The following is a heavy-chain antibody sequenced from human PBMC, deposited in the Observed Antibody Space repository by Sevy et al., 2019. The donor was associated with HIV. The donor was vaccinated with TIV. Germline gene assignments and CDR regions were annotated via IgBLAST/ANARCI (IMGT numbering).Heavy chain of an antibody. CDR3: VKGTMVALMDLCDCFHI. D-gene: IGHD2-21*01. CDR1: GFTFDDYA. J-gene: IGHJ3*02. V-gene: IGHV3-9*01. Sequence: GGSLRLSCAASGFTFDDYAMHWVRHTPRKGLEWVSSVSWNSAYIKYADSVKGRFTISRDNAKKSLYLQMSSLRVEDTALYYCVKGTMVALMDLCDCFHIWGRGTMVTVSS. CDR2: VSWNSAYI.